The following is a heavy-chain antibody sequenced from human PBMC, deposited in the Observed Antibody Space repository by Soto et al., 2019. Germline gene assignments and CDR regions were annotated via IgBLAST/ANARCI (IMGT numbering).Heavy chain of an antibody. Sequence: QVQLVQSGAEVRKPGSSVKVSCRASGGTFSTFSVSWVRQAPGQGLEWMGRIIPTLGMADYAQNLQGRVTITADKSASTAYMELSSLRSGDTAVYYCAKEDIEGGMDVWGQGTTVTVSS. CDR2: IIPTLGMA. V-gene: IGHV1-69*04. J-gene: IGHJ6*02. CDR3: AKEDIEGGMDV. CDR1: GGTFSTFS.